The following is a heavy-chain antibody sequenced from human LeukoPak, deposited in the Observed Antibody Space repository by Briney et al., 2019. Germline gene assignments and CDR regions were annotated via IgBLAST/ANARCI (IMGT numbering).Heavy chain of an antibody. Sequence: PGGSLRLSCAASGFNFSSCAMSWVRQAPGKGLEWVSGISDSGGGTHYADSVKGRFTITRDNSKNTVDLQVKSLRVEDTAFYYCAKGVSGYYEWVDYWGQGTLVTVSS. D-gene: IGHD3-22*01. J-gene: IGHJ4*02. CDR2: ISDSGGGT. CDR3: AKGVSGYYEWVDY. V-gene: IGHV3-23*01. CDR1: GFNFSSCA.